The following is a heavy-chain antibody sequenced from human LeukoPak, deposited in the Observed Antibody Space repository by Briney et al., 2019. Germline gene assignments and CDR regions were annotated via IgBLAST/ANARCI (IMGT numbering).Heavy chain of an antibody. D-gene: IGHD3-22*01. CDR2: ITSGGST. CDR1: GFTFSSYA. Sequence: GGSLRLSCAASGFTFSSYAMSWVRQTPGKELEWVSVITSGGSTYYADSVKGRFTISRDTSKNTLYLQMNSLRVEDTAVYYCANEGPYSSGYYYFDYWGQGTLVTVSS. J-gene: IGHJ4*02. CDR3: ANEGPYSSGYYYFDY. V-gene: IGHV3-23*01.